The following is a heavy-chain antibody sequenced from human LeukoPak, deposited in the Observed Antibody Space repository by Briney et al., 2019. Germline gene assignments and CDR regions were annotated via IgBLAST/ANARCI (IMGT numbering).Heavy chain of an antibody. Sequence: GGSLRLSCAASGFTFSSYSMNWVRQAPGKGLEWVSSISSSSSYIYYADSVKGRFTISRDNAKNSLYLQMNSLRAEDTAVYYCARDGYGGTNDAFDIWGQRTMVTVSS. CDR1: GFTFSSYS. D-gene: IGHD4-23*01. V-gene: IGHV3-21*01. CDR3: ARDGYGGTNDAFDI. J-gene: IGHJ3*02. CDR2: ISSSSSYI.